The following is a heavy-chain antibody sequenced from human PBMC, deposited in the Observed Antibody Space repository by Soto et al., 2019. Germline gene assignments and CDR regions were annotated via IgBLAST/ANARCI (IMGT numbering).Heavy chain of an antibody. D-gene: IGHD3-10*01. CDR1: GGSISSYY. Sequence: PSETLSLTCTVSGGSISSYYWSWIRQPPGKGLEWIGYVYYSGSTNYNPSLKSRVTISVDTSKNQFSLKLGSVTAADTAVYYCARDHILSGRFGEVYYYYGMDVWGQGTTVTVSS. V-gene: IGHV4-59*01. CDR2: VYYSGST. CDR3: ARDHILSGRFGEVYYYYGMDV. J-gene: IGHJ6*02.